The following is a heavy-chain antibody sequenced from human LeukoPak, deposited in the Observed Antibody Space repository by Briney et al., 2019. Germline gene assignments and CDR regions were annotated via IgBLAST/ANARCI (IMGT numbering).Heavy chain of an antibody. D-gene: IGHD3-3*01. CDR1: GFTFSNYW. J-gene: IGHJ4*02. V-gene: IGHV3-7*01. Sequence: GGSLRLSCAASGFTFSNYWMSWIRRAPGKGLEWMGNIKQNGSETYYVHSVRGRFTIYRDNAKKSLYLQMNSLRAEHTAVYYCARDFWGAYRVDYFDYWGQGTLVTVSS. CDR2: IKQNGSET. CDR3: ARDFWGAYRVDYFDY.